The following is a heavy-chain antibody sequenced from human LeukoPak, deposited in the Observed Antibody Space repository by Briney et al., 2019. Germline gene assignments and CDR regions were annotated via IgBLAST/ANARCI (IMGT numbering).Heavy chain of an antibody. V-gene: IGHV1-69*13. Sequence: ASVKVSCKASGGTFSSYAISWVRQAPGQGLEWMGGIIPIFGTANHAQKFQGRVTITADESTSTAYMELSSLRSEDTAVYYCAILPNIVVVIADAFDIWGQGTMVTVSS. CDR2: IIPIFGTA. J-gene: IGHJ3*02. CDR3: AILPNIVVVIADAFDI. D-gene: IGHD2-21*01. CDR1: GGTFSSYA.